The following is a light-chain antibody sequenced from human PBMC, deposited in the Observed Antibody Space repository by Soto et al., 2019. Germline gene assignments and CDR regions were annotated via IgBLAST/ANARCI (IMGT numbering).Light chain of an antibody. CDR3: QHFGGTTFT. J-gene: IGKJ5*01. CDR1: QSVSSSY. Sequence: EIVLTQSPGTLSLSPGEGATLSCRASQSVSSSYIAWYQQRPGQTPSLLLDGASTRATGIPDRFSGSGSGTHFTLTISRLEPGDFAVYYCQHFGGTTFTFGQGTRLEIK. V-gene: IGKV3-20*01. CDR2: GAS.